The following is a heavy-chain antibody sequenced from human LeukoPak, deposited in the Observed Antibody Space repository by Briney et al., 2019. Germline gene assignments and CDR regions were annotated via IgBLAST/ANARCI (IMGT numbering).Heavy chain of an antibody. CDR2: IKQDGSEK. CDR1: GFTFSSYW. Sequence: GGSLRLSCAASGFTFSSYWMSWVRQAPGKGLEWVANIKQDGSEKYYVDSVKGRFTISRDNAKNSLYLQMNSLRAEDTAVYCCARVVDTAMGDFDYWGQGTLVTVSS. V-gene: IGHV3-7*01. CDR3: ARVVDTAMGDFDY. J-gene: IGHJ4*02. D-gene: IGHD5-18*01.